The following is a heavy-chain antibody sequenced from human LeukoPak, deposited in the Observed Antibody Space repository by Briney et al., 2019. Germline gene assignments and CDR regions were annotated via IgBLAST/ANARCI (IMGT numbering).Heavy chain of an antibody. CDR3: AREGRDTTIDY. V-gene: IGHV3-23*01. D-gene: IGHD1-1*01. J-gene: IGHJ4*02. Sequence: GGSLRLSCAASGFTFSSYTMSWVRQAPGKGLEWVSSIGDSGGSSYYADSAKGRFTISRDNAENTLYLQMSSLRVEDTAVYYCAREGRDTTIDYWGQGTLVTVSS. CDR1: GFTFSSYT. CDR2: IGDSGGSS.